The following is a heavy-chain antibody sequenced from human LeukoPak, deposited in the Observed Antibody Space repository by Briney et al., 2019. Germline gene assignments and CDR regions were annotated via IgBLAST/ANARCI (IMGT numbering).Heavy chain of an antibody. V-gene: IGHV6-1*01. CDR3: ARDQSWTTGFDI. J-gene: IGHJ3*02. CDR2: TYYRSKWYN. CDR1: GDSIPSNSAT. D-gene: IGHD2-8*02. Sequence: SQTLSLTCAISGDSIPSNSATWNWIRQSPSRGLEWLGRTYYRSKWYNDYAVSVKSRVTINPDTSKNQFSLQVKSVTPEDTAVYYCARDQSWTTGFDIWGRGTIVTVSS.